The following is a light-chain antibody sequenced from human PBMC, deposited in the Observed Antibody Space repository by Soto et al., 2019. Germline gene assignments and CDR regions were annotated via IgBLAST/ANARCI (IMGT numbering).Light chain of an antibody. CDR2: DAS. V-gene: IGKV1-5*01. CDR1: QSISSW. CDR3: QQYDNYKPLT. Sequence: DIQMTQSPSTLSASVGDRVTITCRASQSISSWLAWYQQKPGKAPKLLIFDASSLESGTPSTFSGRRSGTQFTLTINGLQPDDFATYYCQQYDNYKPLTFGGGTTGDIK. J-gene: IGKJ4*01.